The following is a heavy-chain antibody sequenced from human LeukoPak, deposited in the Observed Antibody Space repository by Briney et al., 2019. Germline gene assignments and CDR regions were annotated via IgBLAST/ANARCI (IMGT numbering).Heavy chain of an antibody. Sequence: SVKVSCKASGGTFSSYAISWVRQAPGQGLEWMGGIIPIFGTANYAQKFQARVTITADKSTSTAYMELSSLRSEDTAVYYCAREYYDMVRGVLDYWGQGTLVTVSS. CDR3: AREYYDMVRGVLDY. CDR2: IIPIFGTA. CDR1: GGTFSSYA. D-gene: IGHD3-10*01. J-gene: IGHJ4*02. V-gene: IGHV1-69*06.